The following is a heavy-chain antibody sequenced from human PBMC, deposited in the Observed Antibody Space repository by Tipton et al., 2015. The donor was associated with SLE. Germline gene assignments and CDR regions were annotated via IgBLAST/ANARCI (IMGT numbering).Heavy chain of an antibody. Sequence: QLVQSGAEVKKPGSSVKVSCKASGGTFSSYAISWVRQAPGQGLEWMGRIIPIFDTANYAQKFQGRVTIIADESTSTTYMELSSLRYENTDVYYCARGGSVVVPAALDYWGQGTLVTVSS. D-gene: IGHD2-2*01. J-gene: IGHJ4*02. CDR1: GGTFSSYA. V-gene: IGHV1-69*18. CDR2: IIPIFDTA. CDR3: ARGGSVVVPAALDY.